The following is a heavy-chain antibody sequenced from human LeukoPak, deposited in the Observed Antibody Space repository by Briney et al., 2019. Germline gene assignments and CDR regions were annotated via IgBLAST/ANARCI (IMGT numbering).Heavy chain of an antibody. CDR3: TTEGNYDYVWGSPTHYFDY. CDR2: IKSKTEGGTT. D-gene: IGHD3-16*01. J-gene: IGHJ4*02. Sequence: GGSLRLSCAASGFTFSNAWMSWVRQAPGKGLEWVGRIKSKTEGGTTDYAAPVKGRFTISRDDSKNALYLQMNSLKTEDTAVYYCTTEGNYDYVWGSPTHYFDYWGQGTLVTVSS. V-gene: IGHV3-15*01. CDR1: GFTFSNAW.